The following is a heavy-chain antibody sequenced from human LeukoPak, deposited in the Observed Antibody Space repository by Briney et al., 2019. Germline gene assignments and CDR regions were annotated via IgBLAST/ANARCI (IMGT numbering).Heavy chain of an antibody. V-gene: IGHV3-23*01. J-gene: IGHJ4*02. Sequence: GGSLRLSCAASGFTFSNYAMNWVRQAPGKGLEWVSTISDSGGSTYYADSVKGRFTISRDNSKNTLYLQMNSLRAEDTAVYYCARVPSDSSGWPSSDYWGQGTLVTVSS. CDR2: ISDSGGST. CDR3: ARVPSDSSGWPSSDY. D-gene: IGHD6-19*01. CDR1: GFTFSNYA.